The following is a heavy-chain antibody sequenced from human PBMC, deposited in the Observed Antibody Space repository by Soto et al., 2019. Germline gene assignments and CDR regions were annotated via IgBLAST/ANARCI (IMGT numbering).Heavy chain of an antibody. J-gene: IGHJ4*02. CDR1: GFTFSNYA. CDR2: ISGDSGST. V-gene: IGHV3-23*01. Sequence: EVQLLESGGGLVQPGGSLRLYCAASGFTFSNYAMSWVRQAPGKGLEWVSAISGDSGSTYYADSVKGRFTISRDNSKNTLYLQMNSLRAADTAVYDCAIPSGLTVTGHAYWGQGTLVTVSS. CDR3: AIPSGLTVTGHAY. D-gene: IGHD6-19*01.